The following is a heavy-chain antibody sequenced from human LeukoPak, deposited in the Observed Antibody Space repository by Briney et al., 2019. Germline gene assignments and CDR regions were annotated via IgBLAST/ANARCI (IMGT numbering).Heavy chain of an antibody. CDR2: MNPNSGNT. CDR3: ARGLVRGRFDRDV. Sequence: ASVKVSCKASGYTFTSHDIDWVRQATGQGLEWMGWMNPNSGNTGDAQKFQGRVTMTRDTSISTVYMELSSLTSEGTAVYYCARGLVRGRFDRDVWGQGTTVTVSS. V-gene: IGHV1-8*01. D-gene: IGHD3-10*01. CDR1: GYTFTSHD. J-gene: IGHJ6*02.